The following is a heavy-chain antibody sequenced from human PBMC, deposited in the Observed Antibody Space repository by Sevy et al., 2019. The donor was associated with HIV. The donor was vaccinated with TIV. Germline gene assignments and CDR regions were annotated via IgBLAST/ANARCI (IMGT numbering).Heavy chain of an antibody. CDR2: LSFGCGRI. CDR1: GFNFNIYS. CDR3: AREGCTKPHDY. V-gene: IGHV3-23*01. J-gene: IGHJ4*02. D-gene: IGHD2-8*01. Sequence: GGSLRLSCVAYGFNFNIYSFSWVRQAPGKGLEWVSTLSFGCGRINYADSVQGRFTISRDDSKKTLYLEMHSLRVEDTAVYYCAREGCTKPHDYCGQGTLVTVSS.